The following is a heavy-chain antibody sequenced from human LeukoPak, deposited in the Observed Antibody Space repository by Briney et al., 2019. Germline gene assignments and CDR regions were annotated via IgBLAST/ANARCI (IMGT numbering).Heavy chain of an antibody. Sequence: AGESLNISCKGSGYSFTSYWISWVRQMPGKGLEWMGRIDPSDSYTNYSPSFQGHVTISADKSISTAYLQWSSLKASDTAMYYCARVRRYGSGSSWFDPWGQGTLVTVSS. J-gene: IGHJ5*02. CDR2: IDPSDSYT. V-gene: IGHV5-10-1*01. CDR1: GYSFTSYW. D-gene: IGHD3-10*01. CDR3: ARVRRYGSGSSWFDP.